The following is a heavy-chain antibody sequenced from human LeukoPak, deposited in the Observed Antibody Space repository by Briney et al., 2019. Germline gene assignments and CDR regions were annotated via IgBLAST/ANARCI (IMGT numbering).Heavy chain of an antibody. CDR3: ARGGFVSNYDVLTVYPEYFHH. CDR1: GYTFTRYA. D-gene: IGHD3-9*01. Sequence: ASVKVSCKVSGYTFTRYAINWVRQAPGQGLEWMGWINTNTGNATYAQGFTGRFVLSLDTSVSTAYLLISSLKAGDTAVYYCARGGFVSNYDVLTVYPEYFHHWGQGTLVTVSS. V-gene: IGHV7-4-1*02. CDR2: INTNTGNA. J-gene: IGHJ1*01.